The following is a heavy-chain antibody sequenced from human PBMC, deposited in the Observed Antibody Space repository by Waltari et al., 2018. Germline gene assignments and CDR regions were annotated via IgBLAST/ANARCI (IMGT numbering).Heavy chain of an antibody. CDR1: GFIFSIYG. J-gene: IGHJ4*02. V-gene: IGHV3-30-3*01. CDR2: TSYNGATR. CDR3: ARDRDFGASGPYYFAF. Sequence: QLVESGGGVVPPGWSLRLSCAASGFIFSIYGMHWVRQAPGKGLEWVAVTSYNGATRYYGESVKGRFTISRDNSNNTLYLQMDSLRSDDTGIYFCARDRDFGASGPYYFAFWGRGTLVAVSS. D-gene: IGHD3-16*01.